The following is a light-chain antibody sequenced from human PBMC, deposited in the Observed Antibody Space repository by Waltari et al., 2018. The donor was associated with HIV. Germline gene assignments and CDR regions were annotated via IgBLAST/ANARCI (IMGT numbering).Light chain of an antibody. CDR3: CSYAGTSTYV. J-gene: IGLJ1*01. Sequence: QSTLTQPASVSGSPGQSITISCTGTNSVVGGYNYVFCYQPHPVKAPKLMIYDVIKRPSVVSNRFSVSKSGNTASLTISGRQAEDEADYYCCSYAGTSTYVFGTGTKVTVL. CDR2: DVI. V-gene: IGLV2-23*02. CDR1: NSVVGGYNY.